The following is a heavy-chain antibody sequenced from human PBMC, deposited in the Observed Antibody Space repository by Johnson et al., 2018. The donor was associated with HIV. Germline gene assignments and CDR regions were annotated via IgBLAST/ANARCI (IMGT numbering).Heavy chain of an antibody. CDR2: ISYDGSNK. J-gene: IGHJ3*02. D-gene: IGHD1-26*01. V-gene: IGHV3-30*03. Sequence: QVQLVESGGGVVQPGRSLRLSCAASGFTFSSYGMHWVRQAPGKGLEWVAVISYDGSNKYYTDSVKGRFTISRDNSKNTLYLQMNSLRAEDTAVYYCAREGGATPAFDIWGQGIMVSVSS. CDR3: AREGGATPAFDI. CDR1: GFTFSSYG.